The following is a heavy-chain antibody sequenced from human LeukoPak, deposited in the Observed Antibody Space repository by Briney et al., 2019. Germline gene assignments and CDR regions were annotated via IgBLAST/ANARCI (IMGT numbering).Heavy chain of an antibody. CDR2: ISGGGATT. CDR1: GFTFSSYG. V-gene: IGHV3-23*01. D-gene: IGHD1-26*01. CDR3: ARDRSVGATGWFDP. Sequence: PGGTLRLSCEASGFTFSSYGMSWVRQAPGKGLEWLSSISGGGATTYYADSVKGRFTISRDNSKSTLYLQMISLRAEDTAVYYCARDRSVGATGWFDPWGQGTLVTVSS. J-gene: IGHJ5*02.